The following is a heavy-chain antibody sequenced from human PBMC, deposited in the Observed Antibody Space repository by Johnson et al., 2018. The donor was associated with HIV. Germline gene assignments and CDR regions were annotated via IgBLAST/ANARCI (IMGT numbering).Heavy chain of an antibody. V-gene: IGHV3-20*04. CDR2: INWNGGST. J-gene: IGHJ3*02. Sequence: MLLVESGGGVVRPGGSLRLSCAASGFTFDDYGMSWVRQAPGKGLEWVSGINWNGGSTGYADSVKGRFTISRDNSKNTLYLQMNSLRAEDTAVYYCARMGYYYDSATFHPFDIWGQGTMVTVSS. CDR1: GFTFDDYG. CDR3: ARMGYYYDSATFHPFDI. D-gene: IGHD3-22*01.